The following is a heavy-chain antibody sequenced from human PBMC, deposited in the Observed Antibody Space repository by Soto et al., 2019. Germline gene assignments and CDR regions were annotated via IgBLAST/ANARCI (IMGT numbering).Heavy chain of an antibody. Sequence: ASVKVSCKASGYTFTSYGISWVRQAPGQGLEWMGWISAYNGNTNYAQKLQGRVTMTTDTSTSTAYMELRSLRSDDTAVYYCARVLRFGELSGLFDLWGQGSLVTVSS. CDR3: ARVLRFGELSGLFDL. D-gene: IGHD3-10*01. V-gene: IGHV1-18*01. J-gene: IGHJ5*02. CDR2: ISAYNGNT. CDR1: GYTFTSYG.